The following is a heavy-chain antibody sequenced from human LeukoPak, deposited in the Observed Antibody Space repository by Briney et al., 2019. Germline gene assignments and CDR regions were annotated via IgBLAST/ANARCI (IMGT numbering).Heavy chain of an antibody. CDR3: ARGASSGYRIDY. V-gene: IGHV3-74*01. CDR2: ISPDGRST. Sequence: GESLKISCAASGFTFRSYWMHWARQVPGKGLVWVSRISPDGRSTNYADSVKGRFTISRDNAKNTLYLQMNSLTGEDTALYYCARGASSGYRIDYWGQGTLVTVSS. D-gene: IGHD3-10*01. CDR1: GFTFRSYW. J-gene: IGHJ4*02.